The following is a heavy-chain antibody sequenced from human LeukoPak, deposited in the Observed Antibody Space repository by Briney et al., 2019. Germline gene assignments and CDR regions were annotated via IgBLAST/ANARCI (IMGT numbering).Heavy chain of an antibody. D-gene: IGHD4-17*01. CDR3: AKDRDDYGDADY. J-gene: IGHJ4*02. CDR2: ISSTSSYI. CDR1: GFTFSSYS. V-gene: IGHV3-21*04. Sequence: GGSLILSCAASGFTFSSYSMNWVRQAPGKGLEWVSSISSTSSYIYYADSVKGRFTISRDNSKNTVHLQMNSLRAEDTAVYYCAKDRDDYGDADYWGQGTLVAVSS.